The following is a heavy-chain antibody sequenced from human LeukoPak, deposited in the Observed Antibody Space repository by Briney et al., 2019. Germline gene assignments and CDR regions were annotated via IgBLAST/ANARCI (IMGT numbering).Heavy chain of an antibody. CDR1: GGSISSDSYY. J-gene: IGHJ4*02. CDR2: IYYSGST. Sequence: SETLSLTCTVSGGSISSDSYYWGWIRQPPGKGLEWIGTIYYSGSTYYNPSLKSRVTISVDTSKNQFSLKLSSVTAADTAVYYCVSLGDCRIRCDYWGQGTLVTVSS. D-gene: IGHD2-21*02. V-gene: IGHV4-39*07. CDR3: VSLGDCRIRCDY.